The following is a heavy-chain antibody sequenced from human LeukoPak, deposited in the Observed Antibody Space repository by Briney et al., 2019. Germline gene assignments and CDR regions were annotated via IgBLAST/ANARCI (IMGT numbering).Heavy chain of an antibody. D-gene: IGHD6-13*01. J-gene: IGHJ4*02. V-gene: IGHV4-4*07. CDR2: IYTSGST. CDR3: ARSRRIAAAGAVFDY. CDR1: GGSISSYY. Sequence: SETLSLTCTVSGGSISSYYWSWIRQPAGKGLEWIGRIYTSGSTNYNPSLKSRVTMSVDTSKNQFSLKLSSVTAADTAVYYCARSRRIAAAGAVFDYWGQGTLVTVSS.